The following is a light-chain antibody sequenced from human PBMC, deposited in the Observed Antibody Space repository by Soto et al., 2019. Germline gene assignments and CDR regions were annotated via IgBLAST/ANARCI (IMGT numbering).Light chain of an antibody. CDR3: ISYASINTYV. Sequence: QSVLTQPASVSGSPGQSITISCTGTSSDVGGYDYVSWYQQHPGKAPKLMIYDVTNRPSGVSNRFSGSKSGNTASLTISRLQAEDEADYYCISYASINTYVFGTETKVTVL. CDR1: SSDVGGYDY. J-gene: IGLJ1*01. CDR2: DVT. V-gene: IGLV2-14*01.